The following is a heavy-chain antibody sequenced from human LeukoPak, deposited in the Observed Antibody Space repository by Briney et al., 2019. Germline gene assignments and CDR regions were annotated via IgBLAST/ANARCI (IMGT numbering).Heavy chain of an antibody. V-gene: IGHV3-7*01. CDR1: GFTVSTNY. CDR3: AQLPLDY. Sequence: GGSLRLSCAASGFTVSTNYMSWVRQAPGKGLEWVANIKQDGSEKYYVDSVKGRFTISRDNAKNSLYLQMNSLRAEDTAVYYCAQLPLDYWGQGTLVTVSS. D-gene: IGHD2-2*01. CDR2: IKQDGSEK. J-gene: IGHJ4*02.